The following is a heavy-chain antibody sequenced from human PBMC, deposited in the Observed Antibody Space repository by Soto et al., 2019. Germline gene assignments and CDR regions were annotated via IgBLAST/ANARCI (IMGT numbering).Heavy chain of an antibody. D-gene: IGHD3-10*01. CDR2: IIPIFGTA. Sequence: QVQLVQSGAEVKKPGSSVKVSCKASGGTFSSYAISWVRQAPGQGLEWMGGIIPIFGTANYAQKFQGRVTSPEDESTSRAYMALRSLSTEDTAVDYCAGGGVPPGRGGWFDPWGQGTLVTVSS. CDR3: AGGGVPPGRGGWFDP. V-gene: IGHV1-69*12. J-gene: IGHJ5*02. CDR1: GGTFSSYA.